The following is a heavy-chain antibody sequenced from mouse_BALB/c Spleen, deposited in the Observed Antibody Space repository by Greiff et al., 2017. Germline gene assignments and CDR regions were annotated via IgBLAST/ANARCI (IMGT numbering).Heavy chain of an antibody. CDR3: ARDIDDGYYGAMDY. J-gene: IGHJ4*01. CDR1: GFTFTDYY. V-gene: IGHV7-3*02. Sequence: EVKVEESGGGLVQPGGSLRLSCATSGFTFTDYYMSWVRQPPGKALEWLGFIRNKANGYTTEYSASVKGRFTISRDNSQSILYLQMNTLRAEDSATYYCARDIDDGYYGAMDYWGQGTSVTVSS. CDR2: IRNKANGYTT. D-gene: IGHD2-3*01.